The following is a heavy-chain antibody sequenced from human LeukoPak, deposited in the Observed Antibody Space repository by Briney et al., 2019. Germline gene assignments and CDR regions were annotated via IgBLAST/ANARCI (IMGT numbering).Heavy chain of an antibody. CDR1: GFTFSGYP. Sequence: GGSLRLSCAASGFTFSGYPIHWVRQAPGKGLEWVSAISGSGGSTYYADSVKGRFTISRDNSKNTLYLQMNSLRAEDTAVYYCAKVARAWFGEFDYWGQGTLVTVSS. J-gene: IGHJ4*02. D-gene: IGHD3-10*01. CDR2: ISGSGGST. V-gene: IGHV3-23*01. CDR3: AKVARAWFGEFDY.